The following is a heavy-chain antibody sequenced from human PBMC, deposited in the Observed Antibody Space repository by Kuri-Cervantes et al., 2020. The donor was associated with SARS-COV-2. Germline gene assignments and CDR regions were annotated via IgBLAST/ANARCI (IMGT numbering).Heavy chain of an antibody. J-gene: IGHJ4*02. D-gene: IGHD1-26*01. Sequence: SETLSLTCTVSGGSISSGDYYWNWIRQPAGKGLEWIGRIYSAGDSNYNPSLKSRVTISLDRSKNQFSLKLTSVTAADTAVYYCARGGAIFDYWGQGTLVTVSS. V-gene: IGHV4-61*02. CDR1: GGSISSGDYY. CDR3: ARGGAIFDY. CDR2: IYSAGDS.